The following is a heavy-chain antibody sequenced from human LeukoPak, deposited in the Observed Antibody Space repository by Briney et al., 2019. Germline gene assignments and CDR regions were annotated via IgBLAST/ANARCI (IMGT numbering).Heavy chain of an antibody. Sequence: GASVKVSCKASGYTFTSYDINWVRQATGQGLEWMGWMNPNSGNTGYAQKFQGRVTITRNTSISTAYMELSSLRAEDTAVYYCARFSNVKIFDYWGQGTLVTVSS. CDR3: ARFSNVKIFDY. J-gene: IGHJ4*02. CDR1: GYTFTSYD. V-gene: IGHV1-8*03. D-gene: IGHD4-11*01. CDR2: MNPNSGNT.